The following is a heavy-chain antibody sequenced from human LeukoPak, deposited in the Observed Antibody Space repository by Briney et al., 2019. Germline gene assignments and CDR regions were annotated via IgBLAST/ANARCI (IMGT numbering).Heavy chain of an antibody. Sequence: GGSLRFSGAASGFTFGNYAMHWVRRAPGKGLEWVAVISSDGSTKDYADSAKGRSTISRDNSKNTLYLQMNSLRAEDTAVYYCARVGADSSGWYEDYWGQGTLVTVSS. J-gene: IGHJ4*02. V-gene: IGHV3-30*04. CDR1: GFTFGNYA. CDR3: ARVGADSSGWYEDY. D-gene: IGHD6-19*01. CDR2: ISSDGSTK.